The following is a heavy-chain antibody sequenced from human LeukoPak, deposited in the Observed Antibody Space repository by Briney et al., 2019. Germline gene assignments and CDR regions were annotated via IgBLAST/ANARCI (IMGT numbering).Heavy chain of an antibody. J-gene: IGHJ6*02. CDR3: AREDPQTTVPEGMDV. V-gene: IGHV4-59*13. Sequence: SETLSLTCTVSGGSIRGYYWSWIRQPPGKGLEWIGHFYYNGPTNLNPSLKSRVTISVDTSRNQFSLQLRSVTAADTAVYYCAREDPQTTVPEGMDVWGQGTTVIVSS. CDR2: FYYNGPT. CDR1: GGSIRGYY. D-gene: IGHD4-17*01.